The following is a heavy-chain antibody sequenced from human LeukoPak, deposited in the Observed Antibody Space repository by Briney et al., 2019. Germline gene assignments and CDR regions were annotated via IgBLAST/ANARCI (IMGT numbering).Heavy chain of an antibody. V-gene: IGHV3-11*01. CDR1: GFKFSDSY. J-gene: IGHJ4*02. CDR2: ISNTSKTI. Sequence: GGSLRLSCSASGFKFSDSYMHWIRQAPRKGLEWITHISNTSKTIYYAESLKGRFPVSRDNAKNSLYLQMNSLRPEDTATYYCAREGQYEATDFWGRGTLVTVSS. D-gene: IGHD4-11*01. CDR3: AREGQYEATDF.